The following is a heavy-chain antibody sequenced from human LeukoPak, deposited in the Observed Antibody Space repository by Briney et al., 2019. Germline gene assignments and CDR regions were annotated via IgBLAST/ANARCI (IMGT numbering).Heavy chain of an antibody. CDR3: AKNPSCTNAICHGHFDY. V-gene: IGHV3-23*01. CDR1: GFTFSSYA. CDR2: IIGSGSST. D-gene: IGHD2-8*01. Sequence: GGSLRLSCSACGFTFSSYAVIGLRQAPGGGVEGGSSIIGSGSSTSSADSANGRLTISRDNSNNKLYLQMHSLRAEATALYYCAKNPSCTNAICHGHFDYYGQGTLVTVSS. J-gene: IGHJ4*02.